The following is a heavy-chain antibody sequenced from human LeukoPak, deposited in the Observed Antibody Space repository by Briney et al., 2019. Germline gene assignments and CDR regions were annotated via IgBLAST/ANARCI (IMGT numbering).Heavy chain of an antibody. V-gene: IGHV3-7*03. CDR3: ARDYGWSFAN. D-gene: IGHD3-10*01. CDR1: GFIFSSHW. J-gene: IGHJ4*02. CDR2: IKYDGSEQ. Sequence: PGGSLRLSRTSSGFIFSSHWMNWVRQAPGKGPEWVANIKYDGSEQYYVDSVKGRFSISRDNTKNLLYLQMNSLRVEDTAVYYCARDYGWSFANWGQGTLVTVSS.